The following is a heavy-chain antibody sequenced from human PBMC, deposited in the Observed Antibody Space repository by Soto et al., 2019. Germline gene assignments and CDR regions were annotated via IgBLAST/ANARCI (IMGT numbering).Heavy chain of an antibody. D-gene: IGHD6-19*01. CDR1: GFSLSTSGVG. CDR3: AHRLGGIGVAGTFDY. V-gene: IGHV2-5*02. CDR2: IYWDDDK. J-gene: IGHJ4*02. Sequence: SGPTLVNPTQTLTLTCTCSGFSLSTSGVGVGWIRQPPGKALEWLALIYWDDDKRYSPSLKSRLTITKDTSKNQVVLTMTNMEPVDTATYYCAHRLGGIGVAGTFDYWGQGTLVTVSS.